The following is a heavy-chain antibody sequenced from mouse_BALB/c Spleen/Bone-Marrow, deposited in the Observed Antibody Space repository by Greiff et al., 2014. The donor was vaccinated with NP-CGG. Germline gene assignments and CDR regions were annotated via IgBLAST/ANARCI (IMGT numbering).Heavy chain of an antibody. CDR1: GYTFSSYW. CDR2: ILPGSGSI. Sequence: VQLQQSGGELMKPGASVKISCKASGYTFSSYWIEWVKQRPGHGLEWIGEILPGSGSINYNEKFKGKATFTADTSSNTAYMQLSSLTSEDSAVYYCARPLYDGYYPWGQGTTLTVSS. D-gene: IGHD2-3*01. CDR3: ARPLYDGYYP. J-gene: IGHJ2*01. V-gene: IGHV1-9*01.